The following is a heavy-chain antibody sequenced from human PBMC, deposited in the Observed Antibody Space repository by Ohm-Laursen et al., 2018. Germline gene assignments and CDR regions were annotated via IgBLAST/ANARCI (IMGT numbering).Heavy chain of an antibody. J-gene: IGHJ4*02. CDR1: GFTFSSYW. CDR2: IKQDGSEK. V-gene: IGHV3-7*01. D-gene: IGHD6-6*01. CDR3: ARDRIAARRGDFDY. Sequence: SLRLSCSASGFTFSSYWMSWVRQAPGKGLEWVANIKQDGSEKYYVDSVKGRFTISRDNAKNSLYLQMNSLRAEDTAVYYCARDRIAARRGDFDYWGQGTLVTVSS.